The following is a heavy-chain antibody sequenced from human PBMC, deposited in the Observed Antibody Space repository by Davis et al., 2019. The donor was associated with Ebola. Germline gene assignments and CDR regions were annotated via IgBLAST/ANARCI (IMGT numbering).Heavy chain of an antibody. CDR3: ARAESPRVEKYYDILTGYYYYYGMDV. Sequence: GESLKISCAASGFTFSSYAMTWVRQAPGKGLEWVSAISGSGGTTYYAGSVKGRFTVSRDNAKNSLYLQMNSLRAEDTAVYYCARAESPRVEKYYDILTGYYYYYGMDVWGKGTTVTVSS. D-gene: IGHD3-9*01. J-gene: IGHJ6*04. CDR2: ISGSGGTT. CDR1: GFTFSSYA. V-gene: IGHV3-23*01.